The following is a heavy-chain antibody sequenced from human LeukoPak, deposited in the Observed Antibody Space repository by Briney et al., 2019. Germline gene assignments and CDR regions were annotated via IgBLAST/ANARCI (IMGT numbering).Heavy chain of an antibody. CDR1: GFTFSSYA. D-gene: IGHD2-2*01. J-gene: IGHJ4*02. V-gene: IGHV3-23*01. CDR2: ISGSGGST. Sequence: PGGSLRLSCAASGFTFSSYAMSWVRQAPGKGLEWVSAISGSGGSTYYANSVKGRFTISRDNSKNTLYLQMNSLRAEDTAVYYCAKDLSLAYIVVVPAAFDYWGQGTLVTVSS. CDR3: AKDLSLAYIVVVPAAFDY.